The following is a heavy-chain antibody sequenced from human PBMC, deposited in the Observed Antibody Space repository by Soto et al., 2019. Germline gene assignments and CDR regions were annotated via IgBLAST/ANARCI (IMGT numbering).Heavy chain of an antibody. CDR3: ARSAVGGSCYYPSCYGMDV. D-gene: IGHD2-15*01. V-gene: IGHV3-21*01. J-gene: IGHJ6*02. CDR2: ISSSSSYI. CDR1: GFTFSSYS. Sequence: PGGSLRLSCAASGFTFSSYSMNWVRQAPGKGLEWVSSISSSSSYIYYADSVKGRFTISRDNAKNSLYLQMNSLRAEDTAVYYCARSAVGGSCYYPSCYGMDVWGQGTTVTVSS.